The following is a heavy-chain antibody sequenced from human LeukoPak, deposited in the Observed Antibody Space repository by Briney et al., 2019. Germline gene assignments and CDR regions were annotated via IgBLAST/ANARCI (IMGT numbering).Heavy chain of an antibody. Sequence: GGSLRLSCAASGFTFSSNYMSWVRQAPGKGLEWVSVIYSGGSTYYADSVKGRFTISRDNSKNTLYLQMNSLRAEDTAVYYCARDRVLLWFGEFYWGQGTLVTVSS. CDR1: GFTFSSNY. J-gene: IGHJ4*02. CDR3: ARDRVLLWFGEFY. D-gene: IGHD3-10*01. V-gene: IGHV3-66*01. CDR2: IYSGGST.